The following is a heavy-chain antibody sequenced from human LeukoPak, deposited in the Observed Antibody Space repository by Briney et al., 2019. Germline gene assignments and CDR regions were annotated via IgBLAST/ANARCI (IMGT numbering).Heavy chain of an antibody. CDR1: GFTFRSAW. CDR2: IKSKTDGGTT. CDR3: TTDQVVRGVTNDY. Sequence: PVGSLRLSCVASGFTFRSAWMNWVRQAPGRGLEWVGRIKSKTDGGTTDYAAPVKGRFTISRDDSTTTLYLQMNSLQTEDTAVYYCTTDQVVRGVTNDYWGQGTLVTVSS. J-gene: IGHJ4*02. D-gene: IGHD3-10*01. V-gene: IGHV3-15*01.